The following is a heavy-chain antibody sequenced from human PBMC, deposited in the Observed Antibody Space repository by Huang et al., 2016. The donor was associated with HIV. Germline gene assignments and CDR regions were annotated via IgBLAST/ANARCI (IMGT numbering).Heavy chain of an antibody. D-gene: IGHD4-17*01. V-gene: IGHV1-69*01. Sequence: VKVSCKATGGTFSKYAISWVRQAPAQGLEWLGGIIPMFGIPNYARKFQGRVTITAVDATSTTYVEVSSLRSEDTALYYCARGQLGAYGDYDVLYWGQGTLVTVSS. CDR1: GGTFSKYA. CDR2: IIPMFGIP. CDR3: ARGQLGAYGDYDVLY. J-gene: IGHJ4*02.